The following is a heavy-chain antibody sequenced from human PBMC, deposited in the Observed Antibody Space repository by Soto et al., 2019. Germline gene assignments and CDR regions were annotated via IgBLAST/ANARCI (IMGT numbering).Heavy chain of an antibody. V-gene: IGHV3-33*01. CDR3: ARDPLYYGRRNYYYYYMDV. D-gene: IGHD3-10*01. Sequence: GGSLRLSCAASGFTFSSYGMHWVRQAPGKGLEWVAVIWYDGSNKYYADSVKGRFTISRDNSKNTLYLQMNSLRAEDTAVYYCARDPLYYGRRNYYYYYMDVWGKGTTVTVSS. CDR1: GFTFSSYG. CDR2: IWYDGSNK. J-gene: IGHJ6*03.